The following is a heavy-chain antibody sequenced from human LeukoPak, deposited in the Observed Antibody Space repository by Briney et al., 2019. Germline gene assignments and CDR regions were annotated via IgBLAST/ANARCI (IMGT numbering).Heavy chain of an antibody. Sequence: ASVKVSCKASGGTFRTSGVNWVRQAPGQGLEWMGGIIPIFGTANYAQKFQGRVTITADKSTSTAYMELSSLRSEDTAVYYCARDPGYSYGYFDYWGQGTLVTVSS. CDR2: IIPIFGTA. J-gene: IGHJ4*02. CDR3: ARDPGYSYGYFDY. D-gene: IGHD5-18*01. CDR1: GGTFRTSG. V-gene: IGHV1-69*06.